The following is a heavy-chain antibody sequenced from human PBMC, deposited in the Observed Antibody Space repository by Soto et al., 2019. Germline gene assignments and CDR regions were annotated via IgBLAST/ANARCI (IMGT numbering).Heavy chain of an antibody. V-gene: IGHV3-23*01. CDR1: GFPFRSYC. D-gene: IGHD6-19*01. J-gene: IGHJ4*02. Sequence: PGLPLRLSCAASGFPFRSYCMIWVRQTPGKGLEWVSAISGSGGSTYYADSVKGRFTISRDNSKNTLYLQMNSLRAEDTAVYYCAKDHSSGWYSFFDYWGQGTLVTVSS. CDR3: AKDHSSGWYSFFDY. CDR2: ISGSGGST.